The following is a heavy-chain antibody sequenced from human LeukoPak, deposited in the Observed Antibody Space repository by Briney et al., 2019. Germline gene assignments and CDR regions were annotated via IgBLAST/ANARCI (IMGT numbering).Heavy chain of an antibody. J-gene: IGHJ5*02. V-gene: IGHV3-53*01. CDR2: IYSGGST. D-gene: IGHD2-2*01. CDR3: AITGGIVVVPAAMGNWFDP. CDR1: GFTVSSNY. Sequence: LPGGSLRLSCAASGFTVSSNYMSWVRQAPGKGLEWVSVIYSGGSTYYADSVKGRFTISRDNAMNSLYLQMNSLRAEDTAVYYCAITGGIVVVPAAMGNWFDPWGQGTLVTVSS.